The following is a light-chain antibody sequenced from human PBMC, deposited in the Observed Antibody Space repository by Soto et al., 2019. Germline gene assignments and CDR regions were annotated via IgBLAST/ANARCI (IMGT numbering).Light chain of an antibody. J-gene: IGKJ2*01. CDR2: DAS. CDR1: QDISNY. V-gene: IGKV1-33*01. CDR3: QQYDNLPMYT. Sequence: DIQMTQSPSSLSASVGDRVTITCQESQDISNYLNWYQQKQGKAPKLLIYDASNLETGVPSRFSGSGSGTDFTFTISSLQPEDIATYYCQQYDNLPMYTFGQGTKLEIK.